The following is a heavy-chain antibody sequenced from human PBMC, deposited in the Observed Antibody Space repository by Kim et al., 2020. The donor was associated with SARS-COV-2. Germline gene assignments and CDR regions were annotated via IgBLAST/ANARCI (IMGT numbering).Heavy chain of an antibody. V-gene: IGHV3-11*05. CDR3: AREVVRGDNIWEPEGMDV. J-gene: IGHJ6*02. CDR1: GFTFSDYY. Sequence: GGSLRLSCAASGFTFSDYYMSWIRQAPGKGLEWVSYISSSSSYTNYADSVKGRFTISRDNAKNSLYLQMNSLRAEDTAVYYCAREVVRGDNIWEPEGMDVCGQGTTVTVSS. D-gene: IGHD3-10*01. CDR2: ISSSSSYT.